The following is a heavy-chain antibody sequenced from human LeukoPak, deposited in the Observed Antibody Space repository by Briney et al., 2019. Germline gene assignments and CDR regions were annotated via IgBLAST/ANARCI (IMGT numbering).Heavy chain of an antibody. CDR1: GFTFSGSA. V-gene: IGHV3-73*01. J-gene: IGHJ5*02. Sequence: PGGSLRLSCAASGFTFSGSAVHWVRQASGKGLEWVGRMRTKANNYATAHAASVKGRFTISRDNSKNTLYLQMNSLRAEDTAVYYCAKGYSSSWYAYNWFDPWGQGTLVTVSS. D-gene: IGHD6-13*01. CDR2: MRTKANNYAT. CDR3: AKGYSSSWYAYNWFDP.